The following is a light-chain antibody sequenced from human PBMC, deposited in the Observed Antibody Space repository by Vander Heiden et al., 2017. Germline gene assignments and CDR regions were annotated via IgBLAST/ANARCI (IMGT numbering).Light chain of an antibody. J-gene: IGLJ1*01. CDR3: QSYDSSLSGSYV. CDR1: SSNIGAGYD. CDR2: GNS. Sequence: QSVLTQPPSVSGAPGQRVPISCTGSSSNIGAGYDVHWYQQLPGTAPKLLIYGNSNRPSGVPDRFSGSKSGTSASLAITGLQAEDEADYYGQSYDSSLSGSYVLGTGTKVTV. V-gene: IGLV1-40*01.